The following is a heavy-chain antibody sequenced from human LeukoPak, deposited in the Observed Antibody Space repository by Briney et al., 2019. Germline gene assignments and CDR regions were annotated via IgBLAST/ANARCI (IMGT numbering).Heavy chain of an antibody. J-gene: IGHJ4*02. D-gene: IGHD3-10*01. V-gene: IGHV4-34*01. CDR3: ARGYYGSGSYIDY. CDR2: INHSGST. CDR1: GGSFSGYY. Sequence: SETLSLTCAVYGGSFSGYYWSWIRQPPGKGLEWIGEINHSGSTNYNPSLKSRVTISVDTSKNQFSLKLSPVTAADTAVYYCARGYYGSGSYIDYWGQGTLVTVSS.